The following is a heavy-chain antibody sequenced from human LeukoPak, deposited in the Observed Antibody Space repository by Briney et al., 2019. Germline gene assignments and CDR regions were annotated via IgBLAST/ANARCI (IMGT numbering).Heavy chain of an antibody. J-gene: IGHJ3*02. D-gene: IGHD5-12*01. CDR2: ISSSGSTI. CDR3: ARRDSGYDNRAFDI. CDR1: GFTFSDYY. Sequence: GGSLRLSCAASGFTFSDYYMSWIRQAPGKGLEWVSYISSSGSTIYYADSVKGRFTISRDNAKNTLYLQMNSLRAEDTAVYYCARRDSGYDNRAFDIWGQGTMVTVSS. V-gene: IGHV3-11*04.